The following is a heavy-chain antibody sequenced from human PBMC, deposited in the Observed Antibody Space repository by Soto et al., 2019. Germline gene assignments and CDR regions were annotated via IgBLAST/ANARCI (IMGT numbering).Heavy chain of an antibody. J-gene: IGHJ5*02. CDR3: AREACSGSYYGWLLP. V-gene: IGHV4-34*01. Sequence: SETLSLTCAVYGGSFSGYSWGWIRQSPGKGLEWIGTIYSSENTYYNPSLLSRVTISVDTSMNEFSLRLSSVTAADTAVYYCAREACSGSYYGWLLPWGQGTLLTVFS. D-gene: IGHD3-10*02. CDR1: GGSFSGYS. CDR2: IYSSENT.